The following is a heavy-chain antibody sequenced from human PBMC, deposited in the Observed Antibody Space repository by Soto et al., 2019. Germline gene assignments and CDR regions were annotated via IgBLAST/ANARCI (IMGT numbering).Heavy chain of an antibody. CDR2: IYYSGST. V-gene: IGHV4-31*03. CDR3: ARAGYSHGGNRFVP. D-gene: IGHD5-18*01. CDR1: GGSISSGGYY. Sequence: ASETLSLTCTVSGGSISSGGYYWSWIRQHPGKGLEWIGYIYYSGSTYYNPSLKSRVTISVDTSKNQFSLKLSSVTAADTAVYYCARAGYSHGGNRFVPWGQGTLVTVSS. J-gene: IGHJ5*02.